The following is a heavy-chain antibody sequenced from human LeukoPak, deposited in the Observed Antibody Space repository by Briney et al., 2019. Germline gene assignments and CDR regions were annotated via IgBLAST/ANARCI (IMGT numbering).Heavy chain of an antibody. CDR2: TDVSNGET. V-gene: IGHV1-3*02. CDR1: GYTFTIYG. J-gene: IGHJ4*02. Sequence: GASVTVSLMSSGYTFTIYGIHWLGQAPGQGGEGMGWTDVSNGETLNSWDLQGRVTFTSDRYTSTAYMKLSSLTSEHRAVYYCVIGLTSGSCLFDYWGQGTLVTVSS. CDR3: VIGLTSGSCLFDY. D-gene: IGHD3-10*01.